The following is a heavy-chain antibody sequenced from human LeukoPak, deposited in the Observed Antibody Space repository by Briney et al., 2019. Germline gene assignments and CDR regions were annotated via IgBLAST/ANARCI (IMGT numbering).Heavy chain of an antibody. Sequence: ASVKVSCKASGYSFTNYGIIWVRQAPGQGLEWVGWTSPYNGNAKYSERVQGRVTLTADTSTNTAYMEIRSLRFDDTAMYYCARSHSGSLRAPFDLWGQGTLVTVSS. CDR1: GYSFTNYG. CDR3: ARSHSGSLRAPFDL. J-gene: IGHJ4*02. D-gene: IGHD3-22*01. CDR2: TSPYNGNA. V-gene: IGHV1-18*01.